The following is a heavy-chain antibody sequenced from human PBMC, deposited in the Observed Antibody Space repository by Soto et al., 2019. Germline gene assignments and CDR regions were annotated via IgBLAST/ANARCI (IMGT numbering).Heavy chain of an antibody. CDR1: GFTFSSYD. Sequence: GGSLRLSCAASGFTFSSYDMHWVRQATGKGLEWVSAIGTAGDTYYPGSVKGRFTISRENAKNSLYLQMNSLRAEDTAVYYCARSGARRGAFLFDPWGQGTLVTVSS. D-gene: IGHD3-16*01. V-gene: IGHV3-13*01. J-gene: IGHJ5*02. CDR3: ARSGARRGAFLFDP. CDR2: IGTAGDT.